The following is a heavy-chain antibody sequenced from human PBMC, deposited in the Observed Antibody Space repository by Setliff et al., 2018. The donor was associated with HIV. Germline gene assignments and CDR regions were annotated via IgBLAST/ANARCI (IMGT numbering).Heavy chain of an antibody. V-gene: IGHV7-4-1*02. CDR3: ARDRYCSGGSCPLGY. CDR2: IHTSTGKP. Sequence: ASVKVSCKASGYSFTTYSINWLRQAPGQGPEWMGWIHTSTGKPTYVRDFTGRFVFSLDTSVSTAYLQISSLKAEDTAVYYCARDRYCSGGSCPLGYWGQGTLVTVSS. CDR1: GYSFTTYS. J-gene: IGHJ4*02. D-gene: IGHD2-15*01.